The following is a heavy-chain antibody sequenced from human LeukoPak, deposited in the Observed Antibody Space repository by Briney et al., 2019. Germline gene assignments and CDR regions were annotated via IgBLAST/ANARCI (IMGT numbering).Heavy chain of an antibody. V-gene: IGHV4-61*02. J-gene: IGHJ6*03. CDR1: GVSITSGSHY. Sequence: SETLSLTCTVSGVSITSGSHYWNWVRQPAGKGLEWIGRIYSTGGTTYNPSLRSRVTLSVDTSKNQFSLKLSSVTAADTAVYYCARSDPGIVVVPAAHYYYYYMDVWGKGTTVTVSS. D-gene: IGHD2-2*01. CDR3: ARSDPGIVVVPAAHYYYYYMDV. CDR2: IYSTGGT.